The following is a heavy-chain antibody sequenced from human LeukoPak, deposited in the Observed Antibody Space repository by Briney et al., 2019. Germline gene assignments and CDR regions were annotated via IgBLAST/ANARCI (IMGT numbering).Heavy chain of an antibody. D-gene: IGHD3-9*01. CDR1: GFTFSSYA. J-gene: IGHJ4*02. V-gene: IGHV3-23*01. CDR3: ARGGYFDWLPNDY. CDR2: ISGSGGST. Sequence: TGGSLRLSCAASGFTFSSYAMSWVRQAPGKGLGWVSAISGSGGSTYYADSVKGRFTISRDNSKNTLYLQMNSLRAEDTAVYYCARGGYFDWLPNDYWGQGTLVTVSS.